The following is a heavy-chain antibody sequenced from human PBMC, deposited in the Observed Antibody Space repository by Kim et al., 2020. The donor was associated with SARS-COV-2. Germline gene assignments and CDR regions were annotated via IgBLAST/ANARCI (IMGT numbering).Heavy chain of an antibody. D-gene: IGHD3-9*01. J-gene: IGHJ6*02. CDR1: GFTFSSYA. V-gene: IGHV3-23*01. CDR3: AKVVLRYFEAMDV. Sequence: GGSLRLSCAASGFTFSSYAMSWVRQAPGKGLEWVSTISDSGGSTYYAESVKGRFTISRDNSKNTLYVQMNTLRAEDTAVYYCAKVVLRYFEAMDVWGQGTTVTVSS. CDR2: ISDSGGST.